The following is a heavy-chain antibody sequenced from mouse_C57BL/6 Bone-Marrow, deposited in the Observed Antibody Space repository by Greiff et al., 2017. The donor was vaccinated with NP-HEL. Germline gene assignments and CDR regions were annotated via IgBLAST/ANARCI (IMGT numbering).Heavy chain of an antibody. J-gene: IGHJ4*01. CDR2: IWSGGST. D-gene: IGHD2-3*01. V-gene: IGHV2-2*01. Sequence: QVQLQQSGPGLVQPSQSLSITCTVSGFSLTSYGVHWVRQSPGKGLEWLGVIWSGGSTDYNAAFISRLSISKDNSKSKVFFKMNSLQADDTAIYYCARRWLPYAMDYWGQGTSVTVSS. CDR1: GFSLTSYG. CDR3: ARRWLPYAMDY.